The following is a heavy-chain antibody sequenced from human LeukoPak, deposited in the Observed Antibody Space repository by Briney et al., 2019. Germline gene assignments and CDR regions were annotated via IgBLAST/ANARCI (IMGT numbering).Heavy chain of an antibody. CDR3: ARDNAETYYDILTGYYPAFRAFDI. CDR1: GGSISSYY. Sequence: SETLSLTSTVSGGSISSYYWSWIRQPAGKGLEWIGRIYTSGSTNYNPSLKSRVTMSVDTSKNQFSLKLSSVTAADTAVYYCARDNAETYYDILTGYYPAFRAFDIWGQGTMVTVSS. CDR2: IYTSGST. D-gene: IGHD3-9*01. V-gene: IGHV4-4*07. J-gene: IGHJ3*02.